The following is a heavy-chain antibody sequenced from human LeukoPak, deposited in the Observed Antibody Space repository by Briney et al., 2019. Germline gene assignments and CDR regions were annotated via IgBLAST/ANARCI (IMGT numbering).Heavy chain of an antibody. V-gene: IGHV4-38-2*02. CDR3: ARVLRDGILSFDP. CDR1: GYSISSGYY. Sequence: SETLSLTCTVSGYSISSGYYWGWIRQPPGKGLEWIGSIYHSGSTYYNPSLKSRVTFFEDSSKNQFSLKLSSVTAADTAVYYCARVLRDGILSFDPWGQGTLVTVSS. CDR2: IYHSGST. J-gene: IGHJ5*02. D-gene: IGHD2-15*01.